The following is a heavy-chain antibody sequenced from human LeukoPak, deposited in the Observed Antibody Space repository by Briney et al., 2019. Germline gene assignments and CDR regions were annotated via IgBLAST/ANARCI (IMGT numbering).Heavy chain of an antibody. CDR2: ISPRGDIT. V-gene: IGHV3-23*01. J-gene: IGHJ4*02. Sequence: GGTLRLSCAASGFTFSNHGMNWVRQASGKGLEWVSGISPRGDITYYADSVKGRFTISRDNSKNTLYLQMNSLRAEDTAVYYCARRAGDYSHPYDYWGQGTLVTVSS. D-gene: IGHD3-22*01. CDR3: ARRAGDYSHPYDY. CDR1: GFTFSNHG.